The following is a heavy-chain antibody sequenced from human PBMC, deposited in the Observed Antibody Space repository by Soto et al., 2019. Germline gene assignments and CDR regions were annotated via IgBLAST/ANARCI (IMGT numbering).Heavy chain of an antibody. CDR1: GGTISSYY. J-gene: IGHJ1*01. D-gene: IGHD3-10*01. CDR2: IYSSGST. CDR3: AREEGYYYGSGRSQLYFQY. Sequence: TYIVSGGTISSYYWTWIRQPAGKGLEWIGRIYSSGSTYYNPSLKSRVIMSVDTSKNQFSLKLSSVTAADTAVYYCAREEGYYYGSGRSQLYFQYWCQCTQVT. V-gene: IGHV4-4*07.